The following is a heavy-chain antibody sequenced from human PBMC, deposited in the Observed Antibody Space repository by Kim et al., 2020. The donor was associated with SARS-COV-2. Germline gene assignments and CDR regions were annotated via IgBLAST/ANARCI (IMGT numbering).Heavy chain of an antibody. CDR1: GYSFANYW. J-gene: IGHJ4*02. Sequence: GESLKISCQGSGYSFANYWTGWVRQVPGKGLEWMGIVHPIDSTILYGPSFQGRVTISADKSISTAYLQWSSLTASDTAIYYCTTYIGGGYYRGHYWGQGT. CDR3: TTYIGGGYYRGHY. D-gene: IGHD2-21*01. CDR2: VHPIDSTI. V-gene: IGHV5-51*01.